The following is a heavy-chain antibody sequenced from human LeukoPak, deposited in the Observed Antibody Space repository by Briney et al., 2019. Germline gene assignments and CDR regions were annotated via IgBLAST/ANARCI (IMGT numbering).Heavy chain of an antibody. Sequence: SETLSLTCTVSGGSISGSTSYWGWIRHPPGKGLEWIGEINHSGSTNYNPSLKSRVTISVDTSKNQFSLKLSSVTAADTAVYYCARQGCSSTSCYAYFDYWGQGTLVTVSS. J-gene: IGHJ4*02. V-gene: IGHV4-39*01. CDR2: INHSGST. CDR1: GGSISGSTSY. CDR3: ARQGCSSTSCYAYFDY. D-gene: IGHD2-2*01.